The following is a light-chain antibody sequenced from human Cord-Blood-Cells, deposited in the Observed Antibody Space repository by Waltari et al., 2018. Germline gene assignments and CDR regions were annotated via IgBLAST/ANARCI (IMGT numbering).Light chain of an antibody. V-gene: IGKV3-15*01. CDR2: GAS. CDR1: QSVSSN. Sequence: EIVMTQSPATLSVSPGERATLSCRASQSVSSNLAWYQQKPGQAPRLLIYGASTRATGIPARFSGSGSGTEFTLTISSLQSKDFAVYYCQQYNNWLITFGGGTKVEIK. CDR3: QQYNNWLIT. J-gene: IGKJ4*01.